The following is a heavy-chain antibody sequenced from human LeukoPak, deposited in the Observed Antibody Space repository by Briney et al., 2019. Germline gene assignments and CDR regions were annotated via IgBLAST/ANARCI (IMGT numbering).Heavy chain of an antibody. CDR3: ARIRPYCSGVSCYRPHYWYFVL. V-gene: IGHV2-70*11. D-gene: IGHD2-15*01. Sequence: RMSGPTLVNPTQTLTLTCTLSGFSLSTSGMCVSWVRQPPGKALEWLARIDWDGDQYYSTSLETRLTISKDTSKNQVVLTMTNMDPVDTATYYCARIRPYCSGVSCYRPHYWYFVLWGRGSLVSVSS. J-gene: IGHJ2*01. CDR1: GFSLSTSGMC. CDR2: IDWDGDQ.